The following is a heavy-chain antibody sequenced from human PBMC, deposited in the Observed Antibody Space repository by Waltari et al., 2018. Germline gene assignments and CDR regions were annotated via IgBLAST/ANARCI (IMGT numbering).Heavy chain of an antibody. CDR2: INWNGGST. D-gene: IGHD2-15*01. CDR3: AREKLMGEYIDY. V-gene: IGHV3-20*04. Sequence: EVQLVESGGGVRRPGGALRLSCAAAGFKFDDNGMRWVRQAPGKGLEWVSSINWNGGSTCYADSVRGRFTISRDNAKNSLYLQMNSLRADDTALYYCAREKLMGEYIDYWGQGTLVTVSS. CDR1: GFKFDDNG. J-gene: IGHJ4*02.